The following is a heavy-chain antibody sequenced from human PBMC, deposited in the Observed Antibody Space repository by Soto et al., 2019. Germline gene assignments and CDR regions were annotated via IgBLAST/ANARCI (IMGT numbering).Heavy chain of an antibody. D-gene: IGHD1-26*01. Sequence: ASVKVSCKASGYTFPSSGTSWVRQAPGQGPEWMGWISAYNGNTNYAQKLQGRVTMTTDTSTSTAYMELRSLRSDDTAVYYCARTLVGATITGMDVWGQGTTVTGSS. J-gene: IGHJ6*02. CDR3: ARTLVGATITGMDV. CDR1: GYTFPSSG. CDR2: ISAYNGNT. V-gene: IGHV1-18*01.